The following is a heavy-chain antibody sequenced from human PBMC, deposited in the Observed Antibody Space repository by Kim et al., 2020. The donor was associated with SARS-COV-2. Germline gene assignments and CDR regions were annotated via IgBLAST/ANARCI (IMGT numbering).Heavy chain of an antibody. CDR1: GGSFSGYY. V-gene: IGHV4-34*01. J-gene: IGHJ4*02. D-gene: IGHD3-22*01. Sequence: SETLSLTCAVYGGSFSGYYWSWIRQPPGKGLEWIGEINHSGSTNYNPSLKSRVTISVDTSKNQFSLKLSSVTAADTAVYYCARIVSGIDSSGYSGFDYWGQGTLVTVSS. CDR3: ARIVSGIDSSGYSGFDY. CDR2: INHSGST.